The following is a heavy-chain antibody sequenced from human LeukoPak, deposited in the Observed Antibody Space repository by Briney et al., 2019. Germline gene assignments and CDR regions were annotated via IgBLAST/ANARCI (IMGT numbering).Heavy chain of an antibody. V-gene: IGHV1-69*05. CDR3: AREYQTHTPYDSYMDV. CDR1: GGTFSSYA. J-gene: IGHJ6*03. Sequence: ASVKVSYKASGGTFSSYAISWVRQAPRQGLEWMGGIIPIFGTANYAQKFQGRVTITTDESTSTAYMELSSLRSEDTAVYYCAREYQTHTPYDSYMDVWGKGTTVTVSS. CDR2: IIPIFGTA. D-gene: IGHD2-2*01.